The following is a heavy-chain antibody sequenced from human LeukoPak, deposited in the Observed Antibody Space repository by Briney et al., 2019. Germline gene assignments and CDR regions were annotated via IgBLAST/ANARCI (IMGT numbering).Heavy chain of an antibody. Sequence: SAKVSCKASGGTFSSYAISWVRQAPGQGLEWMGGIIPIFGTANYAQKFQGRVTITADESTSTAYMELSSLRSEDTAVYYCATSLVVVPAAEGWFDPWGQGTLVTVSS. CDR2: IIPIFGTA. V-gene: IGHV1-69*01. CDR3: ATSLVVVPAAEGWFDP. CDR1: GGTFSSYA. D-gene: IGHD2-2*01. J-gene: IGHJ5*02.